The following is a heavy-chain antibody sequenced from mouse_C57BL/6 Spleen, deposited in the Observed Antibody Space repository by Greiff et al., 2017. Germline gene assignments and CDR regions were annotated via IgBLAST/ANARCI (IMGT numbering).Heavy chain of an antibody. D-gene: IGHD1-1*01. J-gene: IGHJ2*01. CDR1: GFTFSSYG. CDR2: ISSGGSYT. V-gene: IGHV5-6*01. Sequence: EVKLVESGGDLVKPGGSLKLSCAASGFTFSSYGMSWVRQTPDKRLEWVATISSGGSYTYYPDSVKGRFTISRDNAKNTLYLQRSSLKSEDTAMYYCARHGTVVGEGYFDYWGQGTTLTVSS. CDR3: ARHGTVVGEGYFDY.